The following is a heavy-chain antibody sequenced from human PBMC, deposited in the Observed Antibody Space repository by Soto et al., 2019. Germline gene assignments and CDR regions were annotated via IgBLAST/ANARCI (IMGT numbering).Heavy chain of an antibody. J-gene: IGHJ4*02. CDR1: GYTFTSYA. V-gene: IGHV1-3*01. CDR3: AAFVVVTASPFDY. Sequence: QVQLVQSGAEVKKPGASVKVSCKASGYTFTSYAMHWVRQAPGRRLEWMGWFNAGNGNTKYSQKFQGRVTITRATSASTAYMELSSLRSEDTAVYYCAAFVVVTASPFDYWGQGTLVTVSS. CDR2: FNAGNGNT. D-gene: IGHD2-21*02.